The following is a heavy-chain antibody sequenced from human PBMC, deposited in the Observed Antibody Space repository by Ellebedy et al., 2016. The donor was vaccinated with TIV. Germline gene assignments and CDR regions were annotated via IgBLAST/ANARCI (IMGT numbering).Heavy chain of an antibody. CDR3: ATRDSSGLVGADAFDI. D-gene: IGHD3-22*01. CDR2: FDPEDGET. J-gene: IGHJ3*02. V-gene: IGHV1-24*01. Sequence: AASVKVSCKASGYTFTSYYMHWVRQAPGKGLEWMGGFDPEDGETIYAQKFQGRVTMTEDTSTDTAYMELSSLRSEDTAVYYCATRDSSGLVGADAFDIWGQGTMVTVSS. CDR1: GYTFTSYY.